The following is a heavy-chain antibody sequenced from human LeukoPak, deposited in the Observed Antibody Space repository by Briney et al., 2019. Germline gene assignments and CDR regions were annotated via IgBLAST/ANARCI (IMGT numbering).Heavy chain of an antibody. V-gene: IGHV7-4-1*02. Sequence: GASVKVSCKASGYTFTRYALSWVRQAPGQGLEWMGWINTNTGNPTYVQGFTGRLVFSLDTSVSTAYLQISSLKAEDTAVYYCARGGYGNIEAPQFDYWGQGTLVTVSS. J-gene: IGHJ4*02. CDR3: ARGGYGNIEAPQFDY. CDR2: INTNTGNP. D-gene: IGHD3-22*01. CDR1: GYTFTRYA.